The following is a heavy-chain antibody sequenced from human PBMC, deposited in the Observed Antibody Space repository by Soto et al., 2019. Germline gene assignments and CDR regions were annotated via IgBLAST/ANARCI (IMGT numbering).Heavy chain of an antibody. Sequence: SETLSLTCTVSGGSISSSSSYWGWIRQPPGKGLEWVGSIYYLGNTYYNPSLGGRVSISADMSKNQFSLNLSSVTAADTALYYCARVSEARFDYWGQGTLVTVSS. J-gene: IGHJ4*02. CDR1: GGSISSSSSY. CDR3: ARVSEARFDY. CDR2: IYYLGNT. V-gene: IGHV4-39*01.